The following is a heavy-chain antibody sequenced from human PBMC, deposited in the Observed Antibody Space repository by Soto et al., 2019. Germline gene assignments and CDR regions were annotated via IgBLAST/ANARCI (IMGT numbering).Heavy chain of an antibody. J-gene: IGHJ4*02. CDR2: ISYDGSNR. CDR1: GFPFTTYG. Sequence: QVQLVESGGGVVQPGRSVRLSCAASGFPFTTYGMHWVREGPGKGLEWVAVISYDGSNRYYADSVKGRFTISRDNSKNTLYLQMNDLRPEDTALHYCVGGQYYFDYRGQGTLVTVSS. D-gene: IGHD3-10*01. CDR3: VGGQYYFDY. V-gene: IGHV3-30*03.